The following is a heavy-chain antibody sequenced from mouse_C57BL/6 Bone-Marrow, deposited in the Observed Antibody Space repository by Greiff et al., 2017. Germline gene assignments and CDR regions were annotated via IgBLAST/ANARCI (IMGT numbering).Heavy chain of an antibody. CDR1: GYTFTSYW. V-gene: IGHV1-59*01. Sequence: QVQLQQPGAELVRPGTSVKLSCKASGYTFTSYWMHWVKQRPGQGLEWIGVIDPSDSYTNYNQKFKGKATLTVDTSSSTAYVQLSSLRSEDSAVYYCARGARISGGFAYWGQGTLVTVSA. CDR3: ARGARISGGFAY. J-gene: IGHJ3*01. CDR2: IDPSDSYT.